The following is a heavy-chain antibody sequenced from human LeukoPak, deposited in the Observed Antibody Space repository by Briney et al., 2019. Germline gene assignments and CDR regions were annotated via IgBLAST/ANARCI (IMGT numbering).Heavy chain of an antibody. CDR1: GGSISSYY. CDR3: ARGALWLRPLLFDY. Sequence: SETLSLTCTVSGGSISSYYWSWIRQPPGKGLEWIGYIYYSGSTNYNPSLKSRVTISVDTSKNQFSLKLSSVTAADTAVYYCARGALWLRPLLFDYWGQGTLVTVSS. J-gene: IGHJ4*02. CDR2: IYYSGST. V-gene: IGHV4-59*01. D-gene: IGHD5-12*01.